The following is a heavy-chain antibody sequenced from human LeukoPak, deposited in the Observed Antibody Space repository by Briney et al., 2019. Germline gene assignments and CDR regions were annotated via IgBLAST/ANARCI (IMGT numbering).Heavy chain of an antibody. J-gene: IGHJ5*02. Sequence: PGGSLRLSCAASGFTFSTYWMSWVRQAPGKGLEWVANIKQDGTKIYYVDSVKGRFTISRDNAKNSLYLQMNSLRAEDTAVYYCARVLSGSWDWFDPWGQGTLVTVSS. CDR3: ARVLSGSWDWFDP. CDR2: IKQDGTKI. D-gene: IGHD3-22*01. CDR1: GFTFSTYW. V-gene: IGHV3-7*01.